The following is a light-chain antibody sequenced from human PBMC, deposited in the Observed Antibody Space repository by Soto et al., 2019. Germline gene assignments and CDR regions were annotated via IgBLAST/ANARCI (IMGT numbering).Light chain of an antibody. CDR1: QSISNF. J-gene: IGKJ1*01. CDR2: DAS. CDR3: QQSYVTPRT. V-gene: IGKV1-39*01. Sequence: DIQMTQSPSSLSASVGDRVTITCRASQSISNFLNWYQHRLGKAPKLLIYDASSLQSGVPSRFSGSGAGTDFTLTISSLQPEDFATYYCQQSYVTPRTFGQGTKVDI.